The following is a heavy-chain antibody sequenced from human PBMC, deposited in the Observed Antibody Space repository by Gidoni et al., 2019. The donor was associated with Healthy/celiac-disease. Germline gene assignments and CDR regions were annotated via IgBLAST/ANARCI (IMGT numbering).Heavy chain of an antibody. Sequence: QVQLVESGGGVVQPGRSLRLSCAASGFTFSSSGMHWVRQAPGKGLEWVAFISYDGSNKYYADSVKGRFTISRDNSKNTLYLQMNSLRAEDTAVYYCAKDRKQQLVRYYYYGMDVWGQGTTVTVSS. CDR1: GFTFSSSG. CDR2: ISYDGSNK. D-gene: IGHD6-13*01. V-gene: IGHV3-30*18. J-gene: IGHJ6*02. CDR3: AKDRKQQLVRYYYYGMDV.